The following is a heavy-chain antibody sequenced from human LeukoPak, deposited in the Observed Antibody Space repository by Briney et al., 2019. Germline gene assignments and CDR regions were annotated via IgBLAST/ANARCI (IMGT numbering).Heavy chain of an antibody. CDR1: GGSISSGCYY. D-gene: IGHD3-9*01. J-gene: IGHJ5*02. CDR3: ARGRYFDWLPFDP. V-gene: IGHV4-30-2*01. CDR2: MYHSGST. Sequence: SETLSLTCTVAGGSISSGCYYWSWIRQPPVKGLEGFGYMYHSGSTYYNPSLKSRVTISVDRSKNQFPLKLSSVTAADPAVYYCARGRYFDWLPFDPWGQGTLLTVSS.